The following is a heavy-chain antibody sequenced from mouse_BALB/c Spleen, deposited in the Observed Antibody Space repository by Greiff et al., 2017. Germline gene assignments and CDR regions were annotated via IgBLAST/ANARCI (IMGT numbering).Heavy chain of an antibody. D-gene: IGHD1-1*01. CDR3: ARRGYYYGSSRHYYAMDY. CDR1: GFTFSSFG. CDR2: ISSGSSTI. J-gene: IGHJ4*01. Sequence: EVMLVESGGGLVQPGGSRKLSCAASGFTFSSFGMHWVRQAPEKGLEWVAYISSGSSTIYYADTVKGRFTISRDNPKNTLFLQMTSLRSEDTAMYYCARRGYYYGSSRHYYAMDYWGQGTSVTVS. V-gene: IGHV5-17*02.